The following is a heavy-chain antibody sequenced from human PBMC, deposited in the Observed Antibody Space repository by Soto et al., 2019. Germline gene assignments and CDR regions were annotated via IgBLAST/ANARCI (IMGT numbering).Heavy chain of an antibody. Sequence: SETLSLTCTVSGGSISSSSYYWGWIRQPPGKGLEWIGSIYYSGSTYYNPSLKSRVTISVDTSKNQFSLKLSSVTAADTAVYYCARSPNNYFDYWGQGTLVTVSS. CDR2: IYYSGST. CDR1: GGSISSSSYY. J-gene: IGHJ4*02. V-gene: IGHV4-39*01. CDR3: ARSPNNYFDY.